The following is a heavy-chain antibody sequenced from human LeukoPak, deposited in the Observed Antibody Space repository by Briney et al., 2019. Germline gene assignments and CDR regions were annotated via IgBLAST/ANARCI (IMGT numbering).Heavy chain of an antibody. Sequence: SETLSLTCTVSGGSISSGGYYWSWIRQHPGKGLEWIGYIYYSGSTYYNPSLKSRVTISVDTSKNQFSLKLSSVTAADTAVYYYARSRNYYDSRGANYFDYWGQGTLVTVSS. CDR2: IYYSGST. V-gene: IGHV4-31*03. CDR1: GGSISSGGYY. CDR3: ARSRNYYDSRGANYFDY. D-gene: IGHD3-22*01. J-gene: IGHJ4*02.